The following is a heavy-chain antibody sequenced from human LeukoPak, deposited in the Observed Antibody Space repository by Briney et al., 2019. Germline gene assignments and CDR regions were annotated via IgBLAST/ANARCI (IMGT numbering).Heavy chain of an antibody. CDR2: ISGSGGAT. V-gene: IGHV3-23*01. CDR3: GKAISYSSSLYDY. D-gene: IGHD6-13*01. J-gene: IGHJ4*02. CDR1: GFTFSSYA. Sequence: GGSLRLSCAASGFTFSSYAMTWVRQAPGKGLEWVSGISGSGGATYYADSVKGRFTISRDNSKNTLYLQMNSLRAEDTALYYCGKAISYSSSLYDYWGQGALVTVSS.